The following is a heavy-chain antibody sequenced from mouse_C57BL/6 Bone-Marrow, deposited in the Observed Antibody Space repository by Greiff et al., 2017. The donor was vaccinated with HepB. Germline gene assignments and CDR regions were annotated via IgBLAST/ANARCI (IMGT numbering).Heavy chain of an antibody. Sequence: QVQLQQSGAELMKPGASVKLSCKATGYTFTGYWIEWVKQRPGHGLEWIGEILPGSGSTNYNEKFKGKATFTADTSSNTAYMQLSSLTTEDSAIYYCARRGSMDSNYLYWYFDVWGTGTTVTVSS. CDR3: ARRGSMDSNYLYWYFDV. D-gene: IGHD2-5*01. CDR1: GYTFTGYW. CDR2: ILPGSGST. J-gene: IGHJ1*03. V-gene: IGHV1-9*01.